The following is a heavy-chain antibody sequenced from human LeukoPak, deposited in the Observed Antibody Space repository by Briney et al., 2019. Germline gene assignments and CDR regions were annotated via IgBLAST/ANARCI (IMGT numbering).Heavy chain of an antibody. D-gene: IGHD3-10*01. Sequence: GGSLRLSCAASGFPFSSYSMNWVRQAPGKGLEWVSSISSGTSFIYYADSVKGRFTISRDNAKNSLYLQMNSLRAEDTAVYYCARGGPGLGSYFDYWGQGTLVSVSS. CDR2: ISSGTSFI. CDR1: GFPFSSYS. V-gene: IGHV3-21*01. J-gene: IGHJ4*02. CDR3: ARGGPGLGSYFDY.